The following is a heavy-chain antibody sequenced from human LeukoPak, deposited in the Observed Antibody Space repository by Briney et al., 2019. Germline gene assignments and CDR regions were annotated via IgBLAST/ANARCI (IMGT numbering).Heavy chain of an antibody. J-gene: IGHJ4*02. Sequence: GASVKVSCKASGYTFTGYYMHWVRQAPGKGLEWMGGFDPEGGETIYAQKFQGRVTMTEDTSTDTAYMELSSLRSEDTAVYYCATPLYYDSSGYSRPFDYWGQGTLVTVSS. D-gene: IGHD3-22*01. CDR3: ATPLYYDSSGYSRPFDY. CDR1: GYTFTGYY. V-gene: IGHV1-24*01. CDR2: FDPEGGET.